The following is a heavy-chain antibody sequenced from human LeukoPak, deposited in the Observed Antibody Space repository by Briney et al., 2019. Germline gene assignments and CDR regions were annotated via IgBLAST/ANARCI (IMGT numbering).Heavy chain of an antibody. CDR1: GYTFTSYY. D-gene: IGHD2-21*01. Sequence: ASVKVSCKASGYTFTSYYMHWVRQAPGQGLEWMGIINPSGGSTSYAQKFQGRVTMTRDTSTSTVYMDLSSLRSEDTAVYYCARVAVIAITDYFDYWAREPWSPSPQ. V-gene: IGHV1-46*03. CDR3: ARVAVIAITDYFDY. J-gene: IGHJ4*02. CDR2: INPSGGST.